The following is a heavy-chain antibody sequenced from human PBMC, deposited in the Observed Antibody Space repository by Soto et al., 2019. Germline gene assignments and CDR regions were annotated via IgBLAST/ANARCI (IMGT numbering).Heavy chain of an antibody. Sequence: GGALRLSFAASGFTFSSYAISLVPQAPGKVLEWVSAISGSGVSTYYADSVKGRFTISRDNSKNTLYLQMNSLRAEDTAVYYCARERVTGYYNVIGYWGQGTLVTVSS. D-gene: IGHD3-9*01. V-gene: IGHV3-23*01. J-gene: IGHJ4*02. CDR3: ARERVTGYYNVIGY. CDR2: ISGSGVST. CDR1: GFTFSSYA.